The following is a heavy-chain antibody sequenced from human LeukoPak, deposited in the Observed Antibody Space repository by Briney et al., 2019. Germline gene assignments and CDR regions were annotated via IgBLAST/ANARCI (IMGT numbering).Heavy chain of an antibody. CDR2: VYYSGDR. CDR1: GGSFSGYY. CDR3: ARHPFSTPFDY. J-gene: IGHJ4*02. V-gene: IGHV4-59*08. Sequence: SETLSLTCAVYGGSFSGYYWSWIRQPPGKGLEWIGYVYYSGDRNYNPSLKSRVSMSLDTSKNQVSLRLGSVTAADTAVYYCARHPFSTPFDYWGRGTLVTVSS.